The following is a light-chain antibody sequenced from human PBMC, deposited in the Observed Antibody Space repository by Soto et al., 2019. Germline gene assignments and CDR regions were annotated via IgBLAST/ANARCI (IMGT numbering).Light chain of an antibody. CDR2: GAS. J-gene: IGKJ2*01. Sequence: EIVVTQSPATLSVSPGERATLSCKASQSVSSNLAWYQQKPGQAPRLLIYGASTRATGFSARFSGSGSGTDFTLTISSLQSEDFAVYYCQQYHNWPYTFGQGTKLEIK. V-gene: IGKV3-15*01. CDR3: QQYHNWPYT. CDR1: QSVSSN.